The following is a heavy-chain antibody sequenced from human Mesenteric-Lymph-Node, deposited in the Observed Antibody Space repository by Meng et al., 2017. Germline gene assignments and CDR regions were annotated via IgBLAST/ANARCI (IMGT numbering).Heavy chain of an antibody. CDR1: GGSISSYY. V-gene: IGHV4-4*07. D-gene: IGHD3-10*01. CDR2: IYTSGST. CDR3: AREDMITMVRGVTNYFDY. Sequence: GSLRLSCTVSGGSISSYYWSWIRQPAGKGLEWIGRIYTSGSTNYNPSLKSRVTMSVDTSKNQFSLKLSSVTAADTAVYYCAREDMITMVRGVTNYFDYWGQGTLVTVSS. J-gene: IGHJ4*02.